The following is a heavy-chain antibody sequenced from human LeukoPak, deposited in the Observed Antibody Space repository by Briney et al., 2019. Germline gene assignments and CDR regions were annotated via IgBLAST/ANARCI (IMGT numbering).Heavy chain of an antibody. CDR3: ARDMAYCGGDCPTFDY. V-gene: IGHV3-21*01. J-gene: IGHJ4*02. CDR2: ISSSSSYI. CDR1: GFTFSSYS. Sequence: PGGSLRLSCAASGFTFSSYSMNWVRQAPGKGLEWVSSISSSSSYIYYADSVKGRFTISRDNAKNSLYLQMNSLRAEDTVVYYCARDMAYCGGDCPTFDYWGQGTLVTVSS. D-gene: IGHD2-21*02.